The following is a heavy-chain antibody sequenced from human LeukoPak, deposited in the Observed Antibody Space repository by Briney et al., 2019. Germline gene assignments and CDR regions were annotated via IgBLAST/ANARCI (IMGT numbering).Heavy chain of an antibody. D-gene: IGHD3-10*01. V-gene: IGHV4-38-2*02. CDR1: GYSISSGYY. Sequence: SETLSLTCTVSGYSISSGYYWGWIRQPPGKGLEWIGSIYHSGSTYYNPSLKSRVTISVDTSKNQFSLRLSSVTAADTAVYYCARVDSGRNEYFQHWGQGTLVTVSS. CDR3: ARVDSGRNEYFQH. CDR2: IYHSGST. J-gene: IGHJ1*01.